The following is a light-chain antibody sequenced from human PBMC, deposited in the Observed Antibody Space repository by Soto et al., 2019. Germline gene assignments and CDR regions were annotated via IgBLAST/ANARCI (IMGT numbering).Light chain of an antibody. CDR2: AAS. CDR3: QQYGSSPLVT. Sequence: EIVLTQSPGTLSLSPGERATLSCRASQSVSSSYLAWYQQKPGQPPRLLIYAASSRATGIPDRFSGSGSGTAFTLTISRLEPEDFAVYYCQQYGSSPLVTFGQGTRLESK. V-gene: IGKV3-20*01. J-gene: IGKJ5*01. CDR1: QSVSSSY.